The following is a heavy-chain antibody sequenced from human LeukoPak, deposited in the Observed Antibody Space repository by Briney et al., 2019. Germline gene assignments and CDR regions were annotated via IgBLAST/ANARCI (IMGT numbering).Heavy chain of an antibody. J-gene: IGHJ6*04. Sequence: GGSLRLSCAASGFTFSSYWTHWVRQAPGKGLVWVSRINSDGSSTNYADSVKGRFTISRDNAKNTLYLQMNSLRAEDTAVYYCARGAGDTMVRGVITSYYYYGMDVWGKGTTVTVSS. CDR3: ARGAGDTMVRGVITSYYYYGMDV. CDR1: GFTFSSYW. D-gene: IGHD3-10*01. CDR2: INSDGSST. V-gene: IGHV3-74*01.